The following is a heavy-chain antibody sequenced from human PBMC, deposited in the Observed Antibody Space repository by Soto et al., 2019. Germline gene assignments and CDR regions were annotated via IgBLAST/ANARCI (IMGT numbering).Heavy chain of an antibody. V-gene: IGHV5-51*01. CDR3: TRLVGDFNGFYPSYFDP. J-gene: IGHJ5*02. Sequence: PGESLKISCNGSGYIFINYWIAWVRQMPGKGLEWMGIIYPGDSDTRYSPSFQGQVTISLDKSISTAYLHWDSLKASDTAMYYCTRLVGDFNGFYPSYFDPWGQGTPVTVSS. CDR1: GYIFINYW. CDR2: IYPGDSDT. D-gene: IGHD3-3*01.